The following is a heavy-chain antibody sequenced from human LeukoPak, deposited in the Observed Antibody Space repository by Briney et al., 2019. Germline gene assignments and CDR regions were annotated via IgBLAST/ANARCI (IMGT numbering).Heavy chain of an antibody. Sequence: SETLSLTCTVSGGSISSSSYYWGWIRQPPGKGLEWIGSIYYSGSTYYNPPLKSRVTISVDTSKNQFSLKLSSVTAADTAVYYCARLSGYSSSRVDYWGQGTLVTVSS. CDR3: ARLSGYSSSRVDY. D-gene: IGHD6-13*01. J-gene: IGHJ4*02. CDR2: IYYSGST. CDR1: GGSISSSSYY. V-gene: IGHV4-39*01.